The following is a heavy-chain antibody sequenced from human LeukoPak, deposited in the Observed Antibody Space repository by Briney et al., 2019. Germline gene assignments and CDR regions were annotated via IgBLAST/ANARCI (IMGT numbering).Heavy chain of an antibody. V-gene: IGHV1-69*04. CDR2: IIPILGIA. D-gene: IGHD3-3*01. CDR3: ARAITIFGVVNNFDY. J-gene: IGHJ4*02. Sequence: SVKVSCKASGGTFSSYAISWVRQAPGQGLEWMGRIIPILGIANYAQKFQGRVTITADKSTSTAYMELSSLRSEDTAVYYCARAITIFGVVNNFDYWGQGTLVTVSS. CDR1: GGTFSSYA.